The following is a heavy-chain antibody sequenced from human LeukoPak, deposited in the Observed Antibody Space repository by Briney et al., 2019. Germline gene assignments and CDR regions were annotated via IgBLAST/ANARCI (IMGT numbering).Heavy chain of an antibody. Sequence: SQTLSLTCTVSGGSISSGSYYWSWIGQPAGKGLEWIGRIYTSGSTNYNPSLKSRVTISVDTSKNQFSLKLSSVTAADTAVYYCARVRGSGWSYWYFDLWGRGTLVTVSS. CDR3: ARVRGSGWSYWYFDL. CDR2: IYTSGST. V-gene: IGHV4-61*02. J-gene: IGHJ2*01. D-gene: IGHD6-19*01. CDR1: GGSISSGSYY.